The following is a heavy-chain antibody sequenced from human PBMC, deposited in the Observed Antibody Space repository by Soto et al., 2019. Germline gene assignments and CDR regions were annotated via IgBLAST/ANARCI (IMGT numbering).Heavy chain of an antibody. V-gene: IGHV3-30*18. Sequence: QVQLVESGGGEVQPGRSLTISCAASGFTFSTYGMHWVRQTPGKGLEWVAVISYDGTNKFYSDSGKGRFTISRDNFKNTLTLQMNSLRADDTDVYSCAKDLQSYGDYDYYCYGMDVWGLGTRVTVSS. J-gene: IGHJ6*02. CDR1: GFTFSTYG. D-gene: IGHD4-17*01. CDR2: ISYDGTNK. CDR3: AKDLQSYGDYDYYCYGMDV.